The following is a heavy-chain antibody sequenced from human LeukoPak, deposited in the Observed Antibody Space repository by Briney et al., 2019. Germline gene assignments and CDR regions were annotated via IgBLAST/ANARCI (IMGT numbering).Heavy chain of an antibody. CDR3: ARDRCSGGSCYGYYYGMDV. D-gene: IGHD2-15*01. CDR2: IDLSGSTL. CDR1: GFTFSSYT. J-gene: IGHJ6*02. V-gene: IGHV3-48*04. Sequence: PGGSLRLSCAASGFTFSSYTMNWVRQAPGKGLEWVSYIDLSGSTLYYVDSVKGRFTISRDNAKNSLYLQMNSLRAEDTAVYYCARDRCSGGSCYGYYYGMDVWGQGTTVTVSS.